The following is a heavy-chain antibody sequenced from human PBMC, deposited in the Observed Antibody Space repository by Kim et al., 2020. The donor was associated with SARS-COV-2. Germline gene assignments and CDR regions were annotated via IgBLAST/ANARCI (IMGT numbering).Heavy chain of an antibody. Sequence: SRVTISVDTSKNQFSLKLSSVTAADTAVYYCARDDYDFWSGYGLGYGMDVWGQGTTVTVSS. V-gene: IGHV4-31*02. CDR3: ARDDYDFWSGYGLGYGMDV. D-gene: IGHD3-3*01. J-gene: IGHJ6*02.